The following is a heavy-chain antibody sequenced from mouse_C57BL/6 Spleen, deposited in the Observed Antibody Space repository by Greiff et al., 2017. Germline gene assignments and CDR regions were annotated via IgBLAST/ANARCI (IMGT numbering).Heavy chain of an antibody. J-gene: IGHJ1*03. V-gene: IGHV1-80*01. CDR3: ARRNYYGSRDWYFVV. CDR2: IYPGDGDT. D-gene: IGHD1-1*01. CDR1: GYAFSSYW. Sequence: VQLQQSGAELVKPGASVKISCKASGYAFSSYWMNWVKQRPGKGLEWIGQIYPGDGDTNYNGKFKGKATLTADKSSSTAYMQLSSLTSEDSAVYFCARRNYYGSRDWYFVVWGTGTTVTVSS.